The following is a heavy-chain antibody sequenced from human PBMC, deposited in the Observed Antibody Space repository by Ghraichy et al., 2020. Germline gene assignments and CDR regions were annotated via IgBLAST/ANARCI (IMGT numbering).Heavy chain of an antibody. D-gene: IGHD2-2*01. V-gene: IGHV3-72*01. CDR2: TRNKANSYTT. J-gene: IGHJ5*02. Sequence: GESLNISCAASGFTFSDHYMDWVRQAPGKGLEWVGRTRNKANSYTTEYAASVKGRFTISRDDSKNSLYLQMNSLKTEDTAVYYCARGEGPAAITNWFDPWGQGTLVTVSS. CDR3: ARGEGPAAITNWFDP. CDR1: GFTFSDHY.